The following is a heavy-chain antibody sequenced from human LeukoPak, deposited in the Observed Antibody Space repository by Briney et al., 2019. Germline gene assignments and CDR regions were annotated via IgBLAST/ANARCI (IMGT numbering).Heavy chain of an antibody. CDR1: GHSFTSYW. D-gene: IGHD5-18*01. Sequence: PGESLKISCKGSGHSFTSYWIGWVRQTPGKGLEWMGVIYPGDSRTRYNPSFEGQVTISADKSINTAYLQWSSLKASDTAMYYCACREFYSPWPGPWGQGTLVTVSS. V-gene: IGHV5-51*01. J-gene: IGHJ5*02. CDR3: ACREFYSPWPGP. CDR2: IYPGDSRT.